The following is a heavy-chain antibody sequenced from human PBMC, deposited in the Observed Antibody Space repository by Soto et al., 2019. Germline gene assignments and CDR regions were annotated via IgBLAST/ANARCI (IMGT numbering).Heavy chain of an antibody. D-gene: IGHD6-19*01. CDR3: ARGADANDAFDI. CDR2: IGTAGDT. Sequence: PGGSLRLSCAASGFTFSSYDMHWVRQATGEGLEWVSAIGTAGDTYYPGSVKGRFTISRENAKNSLYLQMNSLRAGDTAVYYRARGADANDAFDIWGQGTMVTVSS. CDR1: GFTFSSYD. J-gene: IGHJ3*02. V-gene: IGHV3-13*01.